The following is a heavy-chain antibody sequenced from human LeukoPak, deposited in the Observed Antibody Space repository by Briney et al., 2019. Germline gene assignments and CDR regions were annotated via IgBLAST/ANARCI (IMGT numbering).Heavy chain of an antibody. CDR1: GFTFNRRG. Sequence: GGSLRLSCAASGFTFNRRGMHWVRQAPGKGLEWVAFIRYDGGETFYADFVKGRFTISRDNSKNTLSLQLNTLRPEDTALYYCARDRGRNSFDYWGQGTLVSVSS. D-gene: IGHD1-14*01. CDR2: IRYDGGET. V-gene: IGHV3-30*02. J-gene: IGHJ4*02. CDR3: ARDRGRNSFDY.